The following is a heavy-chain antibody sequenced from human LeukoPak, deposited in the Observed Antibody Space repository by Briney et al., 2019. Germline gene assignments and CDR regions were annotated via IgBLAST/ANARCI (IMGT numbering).Heavy chain of an antibody. CDR3: ARDGSGSYYNYYYYGMDV. D-gene: IGHD3-10*01. J-gene: IGHJ6*02. CDR2: ISYDGSNK. V-gene: IGHV3-30*04. Sequence: GGSLRLSCAASGFTFSSYAMHWVRQAPGKGMEWVAVISYDGSNKYYADSVKGRFTISRDNSKNTLYLQMNSLRAEDTAVHYCARDGSGSYYNYYYYGMDVWGQGITVTVSS. CDR1: GFTFSSYA.